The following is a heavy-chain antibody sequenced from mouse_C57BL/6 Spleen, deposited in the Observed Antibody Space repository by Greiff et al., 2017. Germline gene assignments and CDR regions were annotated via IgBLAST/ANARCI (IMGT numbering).Heavy chain of an antibody. J-gene: IGHJ4*01. D-gene: IGHD1-1*01. CDR2: IYPGDGDT. V-gene: IGHV1-82*01. CDR1: GYAFSSSW. CDR3: ARYYYGSPYAMDY. Sequence: VQLQQSGPELVKPGASVKISCKASGYAFSSSWMHWVKQRPGKGLEWIGRIYPGDGDTNYHGKFKGKATLAADKSSSTAYMPLSSLTSEDSAVYYCARYYYGSPYAMDYWGQGTSVTVSS.